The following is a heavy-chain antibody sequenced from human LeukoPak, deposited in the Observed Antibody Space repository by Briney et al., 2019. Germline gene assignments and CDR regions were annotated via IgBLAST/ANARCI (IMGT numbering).Heavy chain of an antibody. CDR2: INHSGST. D-gene: IGHD6-6*01. CDR3: ARDGSIAARGWFDP. Sequence: SETLSLTCAVYGGSFSGYYWSWIRQPPGKGLEWFGEINHSGSTNYNPSLKSRVTISVDTSKNQFSLKLSSVTAADTAVYYCARDGSIAARGWFDPWGQGTLVTVSS. CDR1: GGSFSGYY. J-gene: IGHJ5*02. V-gene: IGHV4-34*01.